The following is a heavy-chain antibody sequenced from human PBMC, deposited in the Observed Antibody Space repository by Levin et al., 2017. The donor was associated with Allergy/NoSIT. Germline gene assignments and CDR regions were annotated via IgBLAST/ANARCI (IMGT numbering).Heavy chain of an antibody. J-gene: IGHJ5*02. CDR1: GGTFSSYA. V-gene: IGHV1-69*01. D-gene: IGHD3-9*01. CDR3: AREVYFDWLRWFDP. Sequence: KISCKASGGTFSSYAISWVRQAPGQGLEWMGGIIPIFGTANYAQKFQGRVTITADESTSTAYMELSSLRSEDTAVYYCAREVYFDWLRWFDPWGQGTLVTVSS. CDR2: IIPIFGTA.